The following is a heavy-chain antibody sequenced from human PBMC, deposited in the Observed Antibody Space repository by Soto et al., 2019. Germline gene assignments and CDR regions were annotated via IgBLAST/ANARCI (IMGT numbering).Heavy chain of an antibody. J-gene: IGHJ6*02. V-gene: IGHV3-30-3*01. Sequence: GGSLRLSCAASGFTFSSYAMHWVRQAPGKGPEWVAVISYDGSNKYYADSVKGRFTISRDNSRNTLYLQMNSLKAENTAVYYWAKSMVRGVHYGMEVWGQGTTGTVCS. CDR3: AKSMVRGVHYGMEV. D-gene: IGHD3-10*01. CDR2: ISYDGSNK. CDR1: GFTFSSYA.